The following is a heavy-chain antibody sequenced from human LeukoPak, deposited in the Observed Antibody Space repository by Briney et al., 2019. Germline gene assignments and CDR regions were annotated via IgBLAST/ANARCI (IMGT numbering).Heavy chain of an antibody. CDR1: GGSFMGYD. V-gene: IGHV4-34*01. CDR3: ARGSDYYDSSGYYPTMYFDY. J-gene: IGHJ4*02. CDR2: INQSGST. Sequence: ETLALPCAVCGGSFMGYDWRWMREPPGKGREWGGEINQSGSTNYNPALKRRVTISVATSKNQFSLKLSSVTAADTAVYYCARGSDYYDSSGYYPTMYFDYWGQGTLVTVSS. D-gene: IGHD3-22*01.